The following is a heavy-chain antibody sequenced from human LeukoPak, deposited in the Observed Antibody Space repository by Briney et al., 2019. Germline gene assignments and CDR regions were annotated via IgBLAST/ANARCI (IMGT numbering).Heavy chain of an antibody. CDR1: GFTFSSYS. D-gene: IGHD5-18*01. CDR2: ISSSSSYI. Sequence: GGSLRLSCAASGFTFSSYSMNWVRQAPGKGLEWVSSISSSSSYIYYADSVKGRFTISRDNAKNSLYLQMNSLRAEDTAVYYCARGENNYGYYYFDYWGQGTLVTVSS. J-gene: IGHJ4*02. CDR3: ARGENNYGYYYFDY. V-gene: IGHV3-21*01.